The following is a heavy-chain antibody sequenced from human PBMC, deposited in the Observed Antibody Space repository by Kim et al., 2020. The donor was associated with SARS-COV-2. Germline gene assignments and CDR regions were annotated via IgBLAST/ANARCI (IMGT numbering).Heavy chain of an antibody. CDR2: IIPIFGTA. V-gene: IGHV1-69*13. D-gene: IGHD4-17*01. J-gene: IGHJ4*02. CDR1: GGTFSSYA. Sequence: SVKVSCKASGGTFSSYAISWVRQAPGQGLEWMGGIIPIFGTANYAQKFQGRVTITADESTSTAYMELSSLRSEDTAVYYCARDDYGDYDLDYWGQGTLVTVSS. CDR3: ARDDYGDYDLDY.